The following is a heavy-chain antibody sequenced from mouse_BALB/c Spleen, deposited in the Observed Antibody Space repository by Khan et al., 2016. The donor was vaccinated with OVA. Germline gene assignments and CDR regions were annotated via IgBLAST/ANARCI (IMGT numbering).Heavy chain of an antibody. D-gene: IGHD2-14*01. Sequence: QVQLKESGPGLVAPSQSLSITCTVSGFSLSRYNIHWVRQPPGKGLEWLGMIWGGGGTDYNSTLKSRLSIRKENSQCQVLLKMNSLQTDDTAMYYCARAYYRYDGYYAMDYWGQGTSVTVSS. J-gene: IGHJ4*01. CDR3: ARAYYRYDGYYAMDY. CDR2: IWGGGGT. CDR1: GFSLSRYN. V-gene: IGHV2-6-4*01.